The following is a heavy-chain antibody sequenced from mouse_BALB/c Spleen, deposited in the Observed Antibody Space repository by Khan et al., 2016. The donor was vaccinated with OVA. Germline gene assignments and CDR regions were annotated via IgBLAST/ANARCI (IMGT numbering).Heavy chain of an antibody. V-gene: IGHV1-63*02. CDR2: IYPGGDFT. CDR1: GYTFTNYW. CDR3: ARWATWFFDV. D-gene: IGHD3-1*01. Sequence: QIQLVQSGAELVRPGTSVKISCKASGYTFTNYWLGWVKQRPGHGLEWIGDIYPGGDFTNYNEKFNDKATLTADTSSTTVYMQLRSLTSEDSAVYFCARWATWFFDVWGAGTTVTVSS. J-gene: IGHJ1*01.